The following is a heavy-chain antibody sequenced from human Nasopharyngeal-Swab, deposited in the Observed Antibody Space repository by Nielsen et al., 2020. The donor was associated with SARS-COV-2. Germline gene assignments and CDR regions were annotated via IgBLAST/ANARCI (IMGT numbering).Heavy chain of an antibody. CDR2: ISCSDHTK. D-gene: IGHD5-12*01. CDR1: GFTFRSYA. CDR3: AKDRDSGDDSDDYYHYYGMDV. V-gene: IGHV3-23*01. J-gene: IGHJ6*02. Sequence: GESLKISCAASGFTFRSYAISWVRQAPGKGLEWVSVISCSDHTKYYADSVKGRFTISRDNSKNTVNLQMNSLRVEDTAIYYCAKDRDSGDDSDDYYHYYGMDVWGQGTTVTVFS.